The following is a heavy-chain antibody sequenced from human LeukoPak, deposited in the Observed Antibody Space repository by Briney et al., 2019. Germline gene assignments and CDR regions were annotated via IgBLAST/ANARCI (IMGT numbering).Heavy chain of an antibody. J-gene: IGHJ4*02. CDR2: IYTSGST. V-gene: IGHV4-4*07. CDR3: ARAYCSSTSCYSFDY. D-gene: IGHD2-2*01. CDR1: GGSISSYY. Sequence: SETLSLTCTVSGGSISSYYWSWIRQPAGKGLEWIGRIYTSGSTKYNPSLKSRVTMSVDTSKNQFSLKLSSVTAADTAVYYCARAYCSSTSCYSFDYWGQGTLVTVSS.